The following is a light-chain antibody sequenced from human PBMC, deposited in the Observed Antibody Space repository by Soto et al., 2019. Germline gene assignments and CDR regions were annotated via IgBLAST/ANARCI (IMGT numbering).Light chain of an antibody. CDR3: QQYGGSPRT. Sequence: EIVLTQSPGTLSLSPGERATLFCMTSHPLGNYLAWFQQKPGQAPRLLIYGASRRASAIPDRFSGSGSGTDFTLTISRLEPEDFAVYYCQQYGGSPRTFGQGTKVDIK. CDR1: HPLGNY. CDR2: GAS. V-gene: IGKV3-20*01. J-gene: IGKJ1*01.